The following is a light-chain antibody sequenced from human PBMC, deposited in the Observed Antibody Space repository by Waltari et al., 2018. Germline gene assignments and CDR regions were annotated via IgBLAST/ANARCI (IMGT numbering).Light chain of an antibody. Sequence: IQMSQSPSSLSASVGDRVTITCRASQGINSYLNWYQQKPGKAPKLLIYYANSLASGVPSRFSGSGSGTEFTLIISSLQPEDFATYYCQQGNSNPLTFGGGTKVEIK. CDR2: YAN. V-gene: IGKV1-13*02. CDR3: QQGNSNPLT. J-gene: IGKJ4*01. CDR1: QGINSY.